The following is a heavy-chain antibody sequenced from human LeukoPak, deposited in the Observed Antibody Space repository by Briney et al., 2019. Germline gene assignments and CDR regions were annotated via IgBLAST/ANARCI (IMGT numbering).Heavy chain of an antibody. D-gene: IGHD5-18*01. CDR3: ARVADTAMNYFDY. CDR2: VYYSGST. CDR1: GASISSGEYY. J-gene: IGHJ4*02. V-gene: IGHV4-30-4*08. Sequence: TLSLTCTVSGASISSGEYYWRWIRQPPGKGREWIGDVYYSGSTYYNTSLKSRLTISVDTSKNQFSLKLSSVTAADTAVYYCARVADTAMNYFDYWGQGTLVTVSS.